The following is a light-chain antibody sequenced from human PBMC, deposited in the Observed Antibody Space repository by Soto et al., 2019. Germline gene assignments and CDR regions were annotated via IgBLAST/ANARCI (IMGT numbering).Light chain of an antibody. J-gene: IGKJ4*01. CDR1: QSINSW. CDR2: KAS. CDR3: LQYNHYPLT. V-gene: IGKV1-5*03. Sequence: DIQMTQSPSTLSASVGDRVTLTCRASQSINSWLAWYQQRPGKGPKLLIHKASILEGGVPSRFSGSASGTEFTLTISSLQPDDFATYYCLQYNHYPLTLGGGTKVDIK.